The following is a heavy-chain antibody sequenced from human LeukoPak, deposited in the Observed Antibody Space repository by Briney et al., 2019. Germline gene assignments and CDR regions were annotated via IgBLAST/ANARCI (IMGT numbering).Heavy chain of an antibody. V-gene: IGHV4-39*07. D-gene: IGHD3-10*01. J-gene: IGHJ4*02. Sequence: PSETLSLTCTVYGGSIRSSYYYWGWVRQPPGRGLEWIGSIYDSGSTYYNPSLKSRVTISVDTSKNQFSLKLSSVTAADTAVYYCARDGYYGSGSHTAYFDYWGQGTLVTVSS. CDR2: IYDSGST. CDR1: GGSIRSSYYY. CDR3: ARDGYYGSGSHTAYFDY.